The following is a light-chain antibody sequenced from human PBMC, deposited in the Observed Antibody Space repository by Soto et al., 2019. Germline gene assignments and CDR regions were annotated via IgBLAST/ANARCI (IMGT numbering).Light chain of an antibody. Sequence: EIVLTQSPGTLSLSPGERATLSCRASQSISTSYLTWYQQKPGQAPRLLIHGASNRATGIPDRFSGSGSGTDFTLTISSLQSEDSAVYXXXXYNNWPRTFGQGTKLEIK. V-gene: IGKV3-20*01. CDR3: XXYNNWPRT. CDR2: GAS. J-gene: IGKJ2*01. CDR1: QSISTSY.